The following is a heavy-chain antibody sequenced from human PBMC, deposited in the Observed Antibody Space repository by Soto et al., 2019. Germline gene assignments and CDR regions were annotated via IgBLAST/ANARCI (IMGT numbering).Heavy chain of an antibody. D-gene: IGHD3-9*01. CDR2: IIPIFGTA. CDR3: ASFLYYDILTGYPRYYYYGMDV. V-gene: IGHV1-69*13. CDR1: GGTFSSYA. Sequence: ASVKVSCKASGGTFSSYAISWVRQAPGQGLEWMGGIIPIFGTANYAQKFQGRVTITADESTSTAYMELSSLRSEDTAVYYCASFLYYDILTGYPRYYYYGMDVWGQGTTVTVSS. J-gene: IGHJ6*02.